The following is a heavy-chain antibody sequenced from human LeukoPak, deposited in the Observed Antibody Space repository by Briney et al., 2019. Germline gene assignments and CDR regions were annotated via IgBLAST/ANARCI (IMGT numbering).Heavy chain of an antibody. CDR2: INPNSGGT. CDR1: GYTFTGYY. D-gene: IGHD6-6*01. V-gene: IGHV1-2*02. J-gene: IGHJ4*02. Sequence: ASVKVSCKASGYTFTGYYMHWVRQAPGQGLEWMGWINPNSGGTNYAQKFQGRVTMTGDTSISTAYMELSRLRSDDTAVYYCARVYTRGSSSSGIDYWGQGTLVTVSS. CDR3: ARVYTRGSSSSGIDY.